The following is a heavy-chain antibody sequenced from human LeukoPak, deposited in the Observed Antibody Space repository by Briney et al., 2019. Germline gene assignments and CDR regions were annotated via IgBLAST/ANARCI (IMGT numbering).Heavy chain of an antibody. J-gene: IGHJ4*02. CDR3: ARERTSGSYFD. Sequence: GGSLRLSCAASGFTVSSNYMTWVRQAPGKGLEWVSLIYSDTRTYYVDSVKGRFTISRDNSKNTLYLQMNSLRVEDTAVYYCARERTSGSYFDWGQGTLVTVSS. D-gene: IGHD1-26*01. CDR2: IYSDTRT. CDR1: GFTVSSNY. V-gene: IGHV3-53*01.